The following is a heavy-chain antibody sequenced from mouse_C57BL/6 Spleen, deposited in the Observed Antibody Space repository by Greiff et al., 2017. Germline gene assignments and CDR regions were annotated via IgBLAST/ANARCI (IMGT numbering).Heavy chain of an antibody. D-gene: IGHD4-1*01. CDR1: GFTFSSYA. Sequence: EVQLQESGGGLVKPGGSLKLSCAASGFTFSSYAMSWVRQTPEKRLEWVATISDGGSYTYYPDNVKGRFTISRDNAKNDLYLQMSHLKSEDTAMYYCASTANFAYGGQGTLVTVAA. CDR3: ASTANFAY. CDR2: ISDGGSYT. V-gene: IGHV5-4*01. J-gene: IGHJ3*01.